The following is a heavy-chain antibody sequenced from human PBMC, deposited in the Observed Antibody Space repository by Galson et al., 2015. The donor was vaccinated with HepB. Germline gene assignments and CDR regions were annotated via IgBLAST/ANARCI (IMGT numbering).Heavy chain of an antibody. J-gene: IGHJ3*02. Sequence: SLRLSCAASGFTVSSNYMSWVRQAPGKGLEWVSVIYSGGSTYYADSVKGRFTISRDNSKNTLYLQMNSLRAEDTAVYYCARLRRSSWYHDAFHIWGQGTMVTVSS. CDR1: GFTVSSNY. V-gene: IGHV3-66*04. CDR3: ARLRRSSWYHDAFHI. D-gene: IGHD6-13*01. CDR2: IYSGGST.